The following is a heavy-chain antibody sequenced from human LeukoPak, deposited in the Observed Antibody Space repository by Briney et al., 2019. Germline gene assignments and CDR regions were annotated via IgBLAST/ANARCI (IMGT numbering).Heavy chain of an antibody. V-gene: IGHV3-23*01. D-gene: IGHD6-6*01. CDR1: GFTFSSYA. Sequence: PGGSLRLSCAASGFTFSSYAMSWVRQAPGKGLEWVSAISGSGSSTYYADSVKGRFTISRDNSKNTLYLQMNSLRAEDTAVYYCAKGMYSSSPQNWFDPWGQGTLVTVSS. J-gene: IGHJ5*02. CDR3: AKGMYSSSPQNWFDP. CDR2: ISGSGSST.